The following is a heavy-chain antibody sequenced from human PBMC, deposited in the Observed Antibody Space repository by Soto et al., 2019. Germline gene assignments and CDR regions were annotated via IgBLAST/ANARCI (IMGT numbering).Heavy chain of an antibody. V-gene: IGHV2-5*02. CDR3: ARQVRYCSGNGCPALFDP. J-gene: IGHJ5*02. CDR2: IYWDDDK. CDR1: GFSLSTSGVG. D-gene: IGHD2-15*01. Sequence: QITLKESGPTLVKPTQTLTLTCTFSGFSLSTSGVGVGWIRQPPGKAMEWLAFIYWDDDKRYSPSLKTRLSITKDTSKQQVDVTMTNMDPVDTATYYCARQVRYCSGNGCPALFDPWGQGTLVTVSS.